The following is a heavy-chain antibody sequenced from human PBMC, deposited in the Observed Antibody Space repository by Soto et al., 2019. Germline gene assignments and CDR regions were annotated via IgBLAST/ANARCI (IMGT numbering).Heavy chain of an antibody. CDR1: GFTFSSYA. D-gene: IGHD3-10*01. CDR3: AKDLDYYGSGSYLPYCFDY. V-gene: IGHV3-23*01. J-gene: IGHJ4*02. CDR2: ISGSGGST. Sequence: GGSLRLSCAASGFTFSSYAMSWVRQAPGKGLEWVSAISGSGGSTYYADSVKGRFTISRDNSKNTLYLQMNSLGAEDTAVYYSAKDLDYYGSGSYLPYCFDYWGQGTLVTVSS.